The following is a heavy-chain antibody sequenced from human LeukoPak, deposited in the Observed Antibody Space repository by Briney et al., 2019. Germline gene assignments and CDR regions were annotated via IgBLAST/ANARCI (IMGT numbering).Heavy chain of an antibody. CDR3: ARQELGLVTDY. V-gene: IGHV4-39*01. J-gene: IGHJ4*02. CDR1: GDSVSSSSYY. CDR2: IYYSGNT. D-gene: IGHD3/OR15-3a*01. Sequence: SETLSLTCTVSGDSVSSSSYYWGWIRQPPGKGLEWIGSIYYSGNTYYNPSLKSRVAISVDTSKKQLSLKLSAVTAADTAVFYCARQELGLVTDYWGQGTLVTVSS.